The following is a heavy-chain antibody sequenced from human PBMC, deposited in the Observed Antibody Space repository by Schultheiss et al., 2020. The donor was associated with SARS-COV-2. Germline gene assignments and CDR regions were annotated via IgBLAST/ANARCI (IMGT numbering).Heavy chain of an antibody. D-gene: IGHD3-10*01. J-gene: IGHJ4*02. CDR2: IAYDATNK. CDR3: GKGWFGESIDH. V-gene: IGHV3-30*18. Sequence: GGSLRLSCGTSGFTFSNYGMHWVRQAPAKGLEWVAVIAYDATNKYYGDSVEGRFSVSRDNSKDTLFLQMHSLRHEDTAVYYCGKGWFGESIDHWGQGALVSVSS. CDR1: GFTFSNYG.